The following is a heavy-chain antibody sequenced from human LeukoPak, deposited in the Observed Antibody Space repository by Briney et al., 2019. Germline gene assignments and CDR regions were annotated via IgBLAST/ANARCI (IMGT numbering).Heavy chain of an antibody. D-gene: IGHD5-12*01. V-gene: IGHV3-30*04. J-gene: IGHJ4*02. CDR1: GIDFNVYE. CDR3: ARERRGYSYGTLDI. Sequence: PGTSLRLSCVASGIDFNVYEMHWVRQSPGKGLEWVALISDNGLRTNYAESLKGRFTVSRDNSRNTMDLQMNNLRVEDTAVYFCARERRGYSYGTLDIWGQGTLVTVSS. CDR2: ISDNGLRT.